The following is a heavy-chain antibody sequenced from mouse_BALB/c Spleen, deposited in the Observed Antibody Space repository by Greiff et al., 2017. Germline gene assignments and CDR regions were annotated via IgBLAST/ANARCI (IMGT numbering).Heavy chain of an antibody. CDR3: ARNGYDVSFDY. J-gene: IGHJ2*01. D-gene: IGHD2-2*01. CDR2: ISSGSSTI. V-gene: IGHV5-17*02. Sequence: EVKLMESGGGLVQPGGSRKLSCAASGFTFSSFGMHWVRQAPEKGLEWVAYISSGSSTIYYADTVKGRFTISRDNPKNTLFLQMTSLRSEDTAMYYCARNGYDVSFDYWGQGTTLTVSS. CDR1: GFTFSSFG.